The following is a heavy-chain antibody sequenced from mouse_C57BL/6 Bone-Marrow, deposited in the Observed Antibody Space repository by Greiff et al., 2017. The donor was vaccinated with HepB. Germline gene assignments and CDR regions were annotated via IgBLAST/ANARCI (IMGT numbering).Heavy chain of an antibody. CDR2: IYPRDGST. D-gene: IGHD1-1*01. J-gene: IGHJ1*03. CDR1: GYTFTSYD. CDR3: ARDGSSPFTEYFDV. V-gene: IGHV1-85*01. Sequence: VQRVESGPELVKPGASVKLSCKASGYTFTSYDINWVKQRPGQGLEWIGWIYPRDGSTKYNEKFKGKATLTVDTSSSTAYMELHSLTSEDSAVSFCARDGSSPFTEYFDVWGTGTTVTVSS.